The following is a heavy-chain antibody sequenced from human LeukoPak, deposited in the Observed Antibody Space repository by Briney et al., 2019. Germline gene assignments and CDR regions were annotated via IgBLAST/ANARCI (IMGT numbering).Heavy chain of an antibody. CDR3: ATAVGYDSSGYFARMYYFDY. V-gene: IGHV4-4*02. D-gene: IGHD3-22*01. CDR1: GGSISSSNW. Sequence: PSGTLSLTCAVSGGSISSSNWWSWVRQPPGKGLEWIGEIYHSGSTNYNPSLKSRVTISVDKSKNQFSLKLSSVTAADTAVYYCATAVGYDSSGYFARMYYFDYWGQGTLVTVSS. CDR2: IYHSGST. J-gene: IGHJ4*02.